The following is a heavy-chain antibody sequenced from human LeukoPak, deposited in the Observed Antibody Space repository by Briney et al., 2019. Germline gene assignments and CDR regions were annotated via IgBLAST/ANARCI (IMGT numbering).Heavy chain of an antibody. CDR2: ISSSGSTI. CDR1: GFTFSSYE. J-gene: IGHJ4*02. CDR3: ARDRGGFGDYGDCGVFDY. Sequence: GGSLRLSCAASGFTFSSYEMNWVRQAPGKGLEWVSSISSSGSTIFYADSVKGRFTISRDNDKNSLYLQMNSLRAEDTAVYYCARDRGGFGDYGDCGVFDYWGQGTLVTVSS. D-gene: IGHD4-17*01. V-gene: IGHV3-48*03.